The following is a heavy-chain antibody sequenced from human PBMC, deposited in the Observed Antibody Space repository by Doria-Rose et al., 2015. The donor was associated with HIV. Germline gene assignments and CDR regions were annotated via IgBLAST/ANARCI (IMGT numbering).Heavy chain of an antibody. D-gene: IGHD6-13*01. Sequence: QITLKESGPVLVKPTETLTLTCTVSGVSLSSPGMGVSWIRQPPGKALEWLANISSDDERSYKTSLKSRLTTSSSTSKSQAVLTMTDTDPVDTATYYCARIKSSRWYHKYYFDFWGQGTLVIVSA. J-gene: IGHJ4*02. CDR3: ARIKSSRWYHKYYFDF. CDR1: GVSLSSPGMG. V-gene: IGHV2-26*01. CDR2: ISSDDER.